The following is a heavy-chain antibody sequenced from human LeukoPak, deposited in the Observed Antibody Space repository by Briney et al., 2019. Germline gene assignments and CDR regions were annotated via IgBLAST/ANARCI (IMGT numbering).Heavy chain of an antibody. CDR1: GYSFTSYW. CDR3: ARGGNHDDYYYYMDV. V-gene: IGHV5-51*01. D-gene: IGHD1-14*01. J-gene: IGHJ6*03. CDR2: IYPDDSDT. Sequence: GASLKISCKGSGYSFTSYWIGWVRQMPGKGLEWMGSIYPDDSDTRYNPSFEGQVTISADKSTSTAYLQWSSLRASDTGMYYCARGGNHDDYYYYMDVWGKGTTITVSS.